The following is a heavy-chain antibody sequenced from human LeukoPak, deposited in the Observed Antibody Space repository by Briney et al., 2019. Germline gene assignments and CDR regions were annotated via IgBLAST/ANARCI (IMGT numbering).Heavy chain of an antibody. CDR1: GGSISNYF. CDR2: IYSSGST. J-gene: IGHJ4*02. CDR3: ARRPTGDPKFDY. V-gene: IGHV4-59*08. Sequence: PSETLSLTCSVSGGSISNYFWTWIRQPPGKGLEWIGYIYSSGSTYYNPSLKSRVTISVDTSKNRFSLKLSTVTAADTAVYYCARRPTGDPKFDYWVQGTLVTVSS. D-gene: IGHD7-27*01.